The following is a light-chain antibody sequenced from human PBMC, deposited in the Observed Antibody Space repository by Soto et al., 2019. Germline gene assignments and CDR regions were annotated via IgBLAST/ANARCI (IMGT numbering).Light chain of an antibody. CDR2: LNSDGSH. CDR3: QTWGTGIRV. CDR1: SGHSSYA. J-gene: IGLJ2*01. Sequence: QLVLTQSPSASASLGASVKLTCTLSSGHSSYAIAWHQQQPEKGPRYLMKLNSDGSHSKGDGIPDRFSGSSSGAERYLTISSRQSEDEADYYWQTWGTGIRVFGGGTKLTVL. V-gene: IGLV4-69*01.